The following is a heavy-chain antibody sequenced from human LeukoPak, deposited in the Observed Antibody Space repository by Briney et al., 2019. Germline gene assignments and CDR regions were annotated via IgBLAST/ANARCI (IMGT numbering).Heavy chain of an antibody. V-gene: IGHV3-21*01. D-gene: IGHD6-19*01. J-gene: IGHJ4*02. CDR1: GFTFSSYS. CDR2: ISSSSSYI. CDR3: ARDTPAVAGEFDY. Sequence: GGSLRLSCAASGFTFSSYSMNWVRQAPGKGLECVSSISSSSSYIYYADSVKGRFTISRDNAKNSLYLQMNSLRAEDTAVYYCARDTPAVAGEFDYWGQGTLVTVSS.